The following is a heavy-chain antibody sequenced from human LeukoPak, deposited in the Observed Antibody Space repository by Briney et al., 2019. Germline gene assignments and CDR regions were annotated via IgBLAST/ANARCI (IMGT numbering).Heavy chain of an antibody. CDR3: TTSLGGPKTYYDFWSGSPPPID. Sequence: GGSLRLSCAASGFTFSNAWMSWVRQAPGKGLECVGRIKSKTDGGTTDYAAAVKGRFTISRDDSKNTLYLQMNSLKAEDTAVYYCTTSLGGPKTYYDFWSGSPPPIDWGQGTLVTVSS. D-gene: IGHD3-3*01. J-gene: IGHJ4*02. CDR1: GFTFSNAW. V-gene: IGHV3-15*01. CDR2: IKSKTDGGTT.